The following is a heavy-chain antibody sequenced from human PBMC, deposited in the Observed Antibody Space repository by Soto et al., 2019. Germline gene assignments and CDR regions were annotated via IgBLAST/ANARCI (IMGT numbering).Heavy chain of an antibody. J-gene: IGHJ4*02. CDR1: GYTFTSYG. V-gene: IGHV1-18*04. CDR3: AGFVVPASRNSDFDY. D-gene: IGHD2-15*01. Sequence: AASVKVSCKASGYTFTSYGLSWVRQAPGQGLEWMGWISAYNGNTNYAQKLQGRVTISVDTSKNQFSMKLNSVTAADTAVYFCAGFVVPASRNSDFDYWGQGTLVTVSS. CDR2: ISAYNGNT.